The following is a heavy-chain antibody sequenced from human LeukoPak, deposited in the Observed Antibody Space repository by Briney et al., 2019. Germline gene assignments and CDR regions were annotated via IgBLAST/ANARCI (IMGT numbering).Heavy chain of an antibody. CDR2: ISSSSSYT. CDR1: GFTFSRNA. Sequence: GGSLRLSCAASGFTFSRNAMSWVRQAPGKGLEWVSYISSSSSYTNYADSVKGRFTISRDNAKNSLYLQMNSLRAEDTAVYYCARNILNCSGGSCYSYYFDYWGQGTLVTVSS. D-gene: IGHD2-15*01. V-gene: IGHV3-21*05. CDR3: ARNILNCSGGSCYSYYFDY. J-gene: IGHJ4*02.